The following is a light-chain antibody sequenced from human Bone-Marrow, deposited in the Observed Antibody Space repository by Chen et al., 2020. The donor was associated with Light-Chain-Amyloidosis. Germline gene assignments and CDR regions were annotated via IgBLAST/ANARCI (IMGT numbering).Light chain of an antibody. CDR3: QSYQGSSQGV. Sequence: NFMLTKPHSVSESPGKTVILSCTRSSGSMATNYGQWYQQRPGSAPTTVIYEDDQRPSGVPDRFSGSIDRSSNSASLTSSGLKTEDEADYYCQSYQGSSQGVFGGGTKLTVL. CDR1: SGSMATNY. CDR2: EDD. V-gene: IGLV6-57*03. J-gene: IGLJ3*02.